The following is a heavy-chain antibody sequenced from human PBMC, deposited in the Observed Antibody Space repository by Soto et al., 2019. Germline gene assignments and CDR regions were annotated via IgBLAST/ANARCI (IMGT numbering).Heavy chain of an antibody. CDR3: ARQGEHSSSYFFDS. J-gene: IGHJ4*02. Sequence: SETLSLTCTVSGDSIDTSSYCWGWIRQPPGKGLEWIGSVCYRGTTYYNPSLKSRLTISVDTSKRQFSLKLSSVTAADTAVFYCARQGEHSSSYFFDSWGQGTLVTVS. CDR2: VCYRGTT. D-gene: IGHD6-6*01. CDR1: GDSIDTSSYC. V-gene: IGHV4-39*01.